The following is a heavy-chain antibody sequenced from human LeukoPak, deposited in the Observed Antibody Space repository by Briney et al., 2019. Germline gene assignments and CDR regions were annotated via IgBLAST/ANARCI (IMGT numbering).Heavy chain of an antibody. J-gene: IGHJ4*02. D-gene: IGHD2-21*01. CDR3: ARPMIAVMSLGADF. Sequence: GGSLTLSCAVSGFTFSNYWMHWVRQAPGKGLVWVSCISSDGSSTNYADSVKGRFSISRDNAKNTLYLHMNSLRAEDTALYYCARPMIAVMSLGADFWGQGSLVTVSS. CDR1: GFTFSNYW. V-gene: IGHV3-74*01. CDR2: ISSDGSST.